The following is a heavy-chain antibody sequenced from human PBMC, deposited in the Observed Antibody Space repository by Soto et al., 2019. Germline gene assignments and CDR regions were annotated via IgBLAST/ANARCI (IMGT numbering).Heavy chain of an antibody. CDR1: GGSISSYY. CDR2: IYYSGST. V-gene: IGHV4-59*01. Sequence: SETLSLTCTVSGGSISSYYWSWIRQPPGKGLEWIGYIYYSGSTNYNPSLKSRVTISVDTSKNQFSLKLSSVTAADTAVYYCARSYNWNDFDYWGQGTLVTVSS. J-gene: IGHJ4*02. D-gene: IGHD1-20*01. CDR3: ARSYNWNDFDY.